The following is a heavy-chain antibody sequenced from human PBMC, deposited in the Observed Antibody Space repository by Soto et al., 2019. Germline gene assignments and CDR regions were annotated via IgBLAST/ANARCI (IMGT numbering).Heavy chain of an antibody. Sequence: GGSLRLSCAASGFMFNHYTMHWVRQVPGKGLEWVSLISWDGGSAYSADSVKGRFIISRDNSKNSLYLQMNSLRTEDTALYYCAKENEVGAEGWGMDVWGQGTTVTVSS. CDR1: GFMFNHYT. CDR2: ISWDGGSA. CDR3: AKENEVGAEGWGMDV. D-gene: IGHD1-26*01. V-gene: IGHV3-43*01. J-gene: IGHJ6*02.